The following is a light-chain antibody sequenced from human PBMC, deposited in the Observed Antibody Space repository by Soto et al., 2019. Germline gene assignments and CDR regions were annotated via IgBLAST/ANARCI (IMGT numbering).Light chain of an antibody. J-gene: IGKJ5*01. V-gene: IGKV3-20*01. Sequence: EIVLTQSPGTLSLSPGERATLSCRASQSVSNSYIAWYQQKPGQAPRLLIYGASSRATGIPDRFSGSGSGTDFTLTISRLAPEDFAVYYCQQYGSSITFGQGKRLEIK. CDR1: QSVSNSY. CDR2: GAS. CDR3: QQYGSSIT.